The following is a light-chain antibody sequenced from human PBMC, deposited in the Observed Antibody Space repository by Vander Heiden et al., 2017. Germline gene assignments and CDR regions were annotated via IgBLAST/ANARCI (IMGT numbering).Light chain of an antibody. CDR2: GNS. CDR1: SSNIGAGYD. J-gene: IGLJ1*01. V-gene: IGLV1-40*01. Sequence: QSVLTQPPSVSGAPRQTVTSSCTGSSSNIGAGYDVHWYQQLPGTAPKLLIYGNSNRPSGVPDRFSGSKSATSASLAIAGLQAEDEADYYCQSLDTSLSGYVFGTGTKVTVL. CDR3: QSLDTSLSGYV.